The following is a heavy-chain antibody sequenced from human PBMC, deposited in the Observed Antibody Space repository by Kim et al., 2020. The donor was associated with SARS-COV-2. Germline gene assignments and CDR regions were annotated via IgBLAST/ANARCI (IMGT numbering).Heavy chain of an antibody. CDR3: ARRRLNSYGYVEDDVFDI. D-gene: IGHD5-18*01. J-gene: IGHJ3*02. V-gene: IGHV5-51*01. CDR2: IFPVDSDT. Sequence: GESLKISCKGSGYNFTNYWIGWVRQMPGKGLEWMGIIFPVDSDTRYSPSFQGQVTISADKSISTAYLQWSSLKASDTAMYYCARRRLNSYGYVEDDVFDIWGQGTMVTVSS. CDR1: GYNFTNYW.